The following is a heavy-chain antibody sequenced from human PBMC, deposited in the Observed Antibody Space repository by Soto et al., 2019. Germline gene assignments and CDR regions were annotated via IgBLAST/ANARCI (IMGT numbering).Heavy chain of an antibody. J-gene: IGHJ5*02. Sequence: GGSLRLSCAASGFTFSSYSMNWVRQAPGKGLEWVSSISSSSSYIYYADSVKGRFTISRDNAKNSLYLQMNSLRAEDTAVYYCARVLYSSSSRPLWFDPWGQGTLVTVSS. CDR1: GFTFSSYS. CDR2: ISSSSSYI. D-gene: IGHD6-6*01. CDR3: ARVLYSSSSRPLWFDP. V-gene: IGHV3-21*01.